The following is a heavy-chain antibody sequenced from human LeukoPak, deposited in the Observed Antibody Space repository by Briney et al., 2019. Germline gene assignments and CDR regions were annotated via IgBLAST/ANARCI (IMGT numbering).Heavy chain of an antibody. J-gene: IGHJ3*02. Sequence: GGSLRLSCAASGFTFYDYAMHWVRQAPGKGLEWVSGISWNSGSIVYADSVKGRFTISRDNAKKSLYLQMNSLRAEDMALYYCAKGLGAARGTNAFDIWGQGTMVTVSS. CDR1: GFTFYDYA. CDR2: ISWNSGSI. CDR3: AKGLGAARGTNAFDI. V-gene: IGHV3-9*03. D-gene: IGHD6-6*01.